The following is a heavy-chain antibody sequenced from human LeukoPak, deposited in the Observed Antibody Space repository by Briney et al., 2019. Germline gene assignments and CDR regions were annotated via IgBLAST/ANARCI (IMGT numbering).Heavy chain of an antibody. J-gene: IGHJ4*02. CDR1: GYTFTSYY. CDR2: INPSGGST. V-gene: IGHV1-46*01. CDR3: AGGYDYVWGSYLPLDY. D-gene: IGHD3-16*02. Sequence: ASVKVSCKASGYTFTSYYMHWARQAPGQGLEWMGIINPSGGSTSYAQKFQGRVTMTRDTSTSTVYMELSSLRSEDTAVYYCAGGYDYVWGSYLPLDYWGQGTLVTVSS.